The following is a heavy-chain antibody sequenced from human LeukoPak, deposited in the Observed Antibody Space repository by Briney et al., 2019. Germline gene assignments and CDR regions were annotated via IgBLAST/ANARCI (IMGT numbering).Heavy chain of an antibody. J-gene: IGHJ4*02. Sequence: ASVKVSCKAAGNTFTSYYMHLVRQAPGQGLEWMGIINPSGGSTSYAQEFQGRVTMTRDTSTSTVYMELSSLRSEDTAVYYCARVMATIVGYYFDYWGQGTLVTVSS. D-gene: IGHD5-24*01. CDR2: INPSGGST. CDR3: ARVMATIVGYYFDY. CDR1: GNTFTSYY. V-gene: IGHV1-46*01.